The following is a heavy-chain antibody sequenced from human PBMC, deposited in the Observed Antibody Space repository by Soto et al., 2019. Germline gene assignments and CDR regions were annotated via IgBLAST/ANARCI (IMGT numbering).Heavy chain of an antibody. Sequence: GGSLRLSCAASGFTFSSYAMSGVRQAPGKGLEWVSSITSTGDRAYYADSVKGRFTVSRDNSKNTLYLQMNSLRAEDTAVYYCAKYYMVTRSPFDYWGQGTLVTVSS. CDR1: GFTFSSYA. CDR2: ITSTGDRA. J-gene: IGHJ4*02. D-gene: IGHD5-18*01. CDR3: AKYYMVTRSPFDY. V-gene: IGHV3-23*01.